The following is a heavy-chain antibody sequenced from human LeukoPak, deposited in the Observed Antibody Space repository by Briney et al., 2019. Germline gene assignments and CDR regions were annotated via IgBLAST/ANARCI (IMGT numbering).Heavy chain of an antibody. J-gene: IGHJ4*02. D-gene: IGHD2-2*01. Sequence: GGSLRLSCAASGFTFSSYWMSWVRQAPGKGLEWVANIKQDGSEKYYVDSVKGRFTISRDNAKNSLYLQMNSLRAEDTAVYYCARDTGFPQAGTTCYWDWGQGTLVTVSS. V-gene: IGHV3-7*01. CDR3: ARDTGFPQAGTTCYWD. CDR1: GFTFSSYW. CDR2: IKQDGSEK.